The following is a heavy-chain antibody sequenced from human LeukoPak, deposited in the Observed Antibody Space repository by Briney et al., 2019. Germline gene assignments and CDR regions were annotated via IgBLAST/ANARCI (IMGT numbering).Heavy chain of an antibody. V-gene: IGHV4-30-2*02. D-gene: IGHD4-17*01. Sequence: PSETLSLTCAVSGGSISSGGYSWSWIRQPPGKGLEWIGYIYHSGSTYYNPSLKSRVTISVDTSKNQFSLKLSSVTAADTAVYYCARYDYGDYVFDYWGQGTLVTVSS. CDR1: GGSISSGGYS. CDR2: IYHSGST. CDR3: ARYDYGDYVFDY. J-gene: IGHJ4*02.